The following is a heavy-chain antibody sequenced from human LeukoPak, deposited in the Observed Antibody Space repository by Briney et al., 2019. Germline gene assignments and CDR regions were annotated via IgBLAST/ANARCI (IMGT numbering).Heavy chain of an antibody. CDR3: AKQLGDYMDV. D-gene: IGHD3-16*01. Sequence: GGSLRLSCAASGFTFSSYSMNWVRQAPGKGLEWVSAISGSGGSTYYADSVKGRFTISRDNSKNTLYLQMNSLRAEDTAVYYCAKQLGDYMDVWGKGTTVTVSS. V-gene: IGHV3-23*01. CDR2: ISGSGGST. CDR1: GFTFSSYS. J-gene: IGHJ6*03.